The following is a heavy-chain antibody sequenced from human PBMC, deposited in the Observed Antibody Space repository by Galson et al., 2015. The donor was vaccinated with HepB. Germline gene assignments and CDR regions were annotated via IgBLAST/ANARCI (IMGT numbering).Heavy chain of an antibody. CDR1: GYTFTTYG. V-gene: IGHV1-18*01. D-gene: IGHD4-17*01. Sequence: SVKVSCKASGYTFTTYGISWVRQAPGQGLEWMGWVSAYTGYTNFAQNLQGRVTMTTDTSTNTAYMELRSLTSDDTAVYFCARNGTTVTTPALYFDHWGQGTLVTVSS. J-gene: IGHJ4*02. CDR2: VSAYTGYT. CDR3: ARNGTTVTTPALYFDH.